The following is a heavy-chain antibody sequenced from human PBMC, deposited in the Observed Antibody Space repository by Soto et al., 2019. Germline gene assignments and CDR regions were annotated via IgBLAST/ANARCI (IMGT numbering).Heavy chain of an antibody. CDR1: GGTFSSYA. V-gene: IGHV1-69*01. Sequence: QVQLVQSGAEVKKPGSSVKVSCKASGGTFSSYAISWVRQAPGQGLEWMGGIIPIFGTANYAQKFQGRVTITPDESTSTTYMERSSLKSEDTAVYYCARGGKCSSTSCYRYFDLWGRGTLVTVSS. CDR2: IIPIFGTA. CDR3: ARGGKCSSTSCYRYFDL. D-gene: IGHD2-2*02. J-gene: IGHJ2*01.